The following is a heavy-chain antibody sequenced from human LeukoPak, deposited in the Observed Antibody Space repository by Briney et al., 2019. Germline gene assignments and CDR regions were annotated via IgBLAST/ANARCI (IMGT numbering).Heavy chain of an antibody. CDR1: GYTFTGYY. J-gene: IGHJ3*02. CDR2: INPNSGGT. V-gene: IGHV1-2*06. CDR3: ARDSTLGLMLFDI. Sequence: ASVKVSCKASGYTFTGYYMHWVRQAPGQGLEWMGRINPNSGGTNYAQKFQGRVTMTRDTSISTAYMELSRLRSDDTAVYYCARDSTLGLMLFDIWGQGTMVTVSS. D-gene: IGHD7-27*01.